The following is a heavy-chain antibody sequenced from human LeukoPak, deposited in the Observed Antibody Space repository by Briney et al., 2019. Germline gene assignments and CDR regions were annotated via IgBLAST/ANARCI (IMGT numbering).Heavy chain of an antibody. V-gene: IGHV3-23*01. CDR1: GFSFNTYA. J-gene: IGHJ6*03. D-gene: IGHD6-6*01. Sequence: GGSLRLSCAASGFSFNTYAMSWVRQAPGKGLEWVAGIRDNGESTFYRDSVKGRFSISRDNSKNTLYLQMNSLRAEDTAVYYCAKDEGSSSSRYYYYYMDVWGKGTTVTVSS. CDR2: IRDNGEST. CDR3: AKDEGSSSSRYYYYYMDV.